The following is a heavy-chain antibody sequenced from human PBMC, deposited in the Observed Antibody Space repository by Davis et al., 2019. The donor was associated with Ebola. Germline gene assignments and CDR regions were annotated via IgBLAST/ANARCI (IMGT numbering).Heavy chain of an antibody. V-gene: IGHV4-61*08. CDR1: GGSISSGGYY. J-gene: IGHJ6*02. CDR2: IYYSGST. Sequence: PSETLSLTCTVSGGSISSGGYYWSWIRQHPGKGLEWIGYIYYSGSTNYNPSLKSRVTISVDTSKNQFSLKLSSVTAADTAVYYCARQTVPNWNYDYYYGMDVWGQGTTVTVSS. CDR3: ARQTVPNWNYDYYYGMDV. D-gene: IGHD1-7*01.